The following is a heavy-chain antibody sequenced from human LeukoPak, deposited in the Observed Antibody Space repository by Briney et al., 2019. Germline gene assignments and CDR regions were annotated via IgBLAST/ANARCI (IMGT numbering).Heavy chain of an antibody. J-gene: IGHJ4*02. CDR1: GFTFSSYS. V-gene: IGHV3-21*01. D-gene: IGHD3-10*01. Sequence: PGGSLRLSCAASGFTFSSYSMNWVRQAPGKGLEWVSSISSSSSYIYYADSVKGRFTISRDNAKNSLYLQMNSLRAEDTAVYYCARDLLSYYYGSGKAIDYWGQGTLVTVSS. CDR3: ARDLLSYYYGSGKAIDY. CDR2: ISSSSSYI.